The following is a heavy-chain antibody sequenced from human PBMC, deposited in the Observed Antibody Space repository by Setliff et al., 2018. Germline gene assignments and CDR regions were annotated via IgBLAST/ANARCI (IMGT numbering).Heavy chain of an antibody. CDR1: GYTFTGYY. CDR3: ARAAVNYDFWSGYYGAITNHFDY. Sequence: GASVKVSCKASGYTFTGYYMHWVRQAPGQGLEWMGRINPNSGNTGYAQKFQGRVTLTTDTSTSTAHMELGSLRSDDTAVYYCARAAVNYDFWSGYYGAITNHFDYWGQGTLVTVSS. CDR2: INPNSGNT. J-gene: IGHJ4*02. V-gene: IGHV1-2*06. D-gene: IGHD3-3*01.